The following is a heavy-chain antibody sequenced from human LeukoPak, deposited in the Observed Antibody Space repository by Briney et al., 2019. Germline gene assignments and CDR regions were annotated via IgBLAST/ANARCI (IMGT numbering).Heavy chain of an antibody. D-gene: IGHD3-10*01. CDR1: RYTFTSYG. Sequence: GASVQVTCKASRYTFTSYGISWVRQAPGQGLEWMGWISAYNGNTHYAQKLQGRVTMTTHTSTSTAYMEMRSLRSDDTAVYFCVSVHITMVRGAVFDYWGQGTLVTVSS. CDR3: VSVHITMVRGAVFDY. CDR2: ISAYNGNT. V-gene: IGHV1-18*01. J-gene: IGHJ4*02.